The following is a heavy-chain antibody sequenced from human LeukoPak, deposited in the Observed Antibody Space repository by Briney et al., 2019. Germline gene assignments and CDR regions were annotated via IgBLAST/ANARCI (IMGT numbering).Heavy chain of an antibody. CDR2: ITSISDGT. D-gene: IGHD3-10*01. CDR3: VKDRPNYFGWNGHYYTRNGDS. V-gene: IGHV3-23*01. CDR1: GFTFNIYA. J-gene: IGHJ5*01. Sequence: GGSLRLSCAASGFTFNIYAMSWARQAPGGGLEWVSSITSISDGTFYADSVKGRFTISRDNSKSTLYLQMNSLRAEDTALYYCVKDRPNYFGWNGHYYTRNGDSWGQGTLVTVSS.